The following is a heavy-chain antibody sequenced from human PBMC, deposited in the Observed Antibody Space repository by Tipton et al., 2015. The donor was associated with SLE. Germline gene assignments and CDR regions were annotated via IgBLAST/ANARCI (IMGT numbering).Heavy chain of an antibody. V-gene: IGHV4-30-2*01. J-gene: IGHJ3*02. CDR1: GGCINSGDYS. Sequence: TLSLTCAVSGGCINSGDYSWSWIRQPPGKGLEWIGYIFRSGNAYYNPPLNSRVTISLDMSRNQFYLRLKSVTAADTALYYCVRGEADVFHIWGQGTVVSVSS. CDR3: VRGEADVFHI. CDR2: IFRSGNA. D-gene: IGHD1-26*01.